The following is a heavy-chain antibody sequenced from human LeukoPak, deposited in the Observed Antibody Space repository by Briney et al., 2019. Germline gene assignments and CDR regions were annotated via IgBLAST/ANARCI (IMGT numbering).Heavy chain of an antibody. J-gene: IGHJ3*02. CDR2: INHSGST. CDR1: GGSFSGYY. V-gene: IGHV4-34*01. Sequence: SETLSLTCAVYGGSFSGYYWSWIRQPPGKGLEWIGEINHSGSTNYNPSLKSRVTISVDTSKNQFSLKVSSVTAADTAVYYCATDRGSYSGSDAFDIWGQGTMVTVSS. D-gene: IGHD1-26*01. CDR3: ATDRGSYSGSDAFDI.